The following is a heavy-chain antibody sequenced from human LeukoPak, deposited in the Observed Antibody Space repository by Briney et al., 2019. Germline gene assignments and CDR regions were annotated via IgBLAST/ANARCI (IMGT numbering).Heavy chain of an antibody. D-gene: IGHD2-15*01. V-gene: IGHV4-39*01. Sequence: SETLSLTCTVSGGSISSSSFYGGWIRQPPGKGLEWIGNIYYSGSTYYNPSLKSRVTISVDTSKNQFSLQLSSVTAADTAVYHCARLLYCSGGSCYGKFDYWGQGTLVTVSS. J-gene: IGHJ4*02. CDR1: GGSISSSSFY. CDR2: IYYSGST. CDR3: ARLLYCSGGSCYGKFDY.